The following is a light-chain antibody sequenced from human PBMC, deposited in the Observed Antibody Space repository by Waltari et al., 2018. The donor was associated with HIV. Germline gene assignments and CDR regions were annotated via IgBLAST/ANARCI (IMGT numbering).Light chain of an antibody. CDR2: ANN. Sequence: NFILTQPHSVSESPGKTVTISCTRSSGNIASSYVQWYQQRPGSSPTTVIYANNQRPSGVPDRFSGSIDSSSNSASLTISGLRTEDEADYYCQSHDNKIFYVFGGGTYVTV. CDR3: QSHDNKIFYV. CDR1: SGNIASSY. V-gene: IGLV6-57*01. J-gene: IGLJ1*01.